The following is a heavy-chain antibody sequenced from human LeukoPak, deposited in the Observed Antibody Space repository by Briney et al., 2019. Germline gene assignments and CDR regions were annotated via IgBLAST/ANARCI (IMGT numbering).Heavy chain of an antibody. Sequence: GGSLRLSCAASGFTFSNAWMSWVRQAPGKGLEWVGRIKGKTDGGTTDYAAPVKGRFTISRDDSKNTLYLQMNSLKTEDTAVYYCTTAYYDSSGYYNDYWGQGTLVTVSS. CDR2: IKGKTDGGTT. D-gene: IGHD3-22*01. CDR1: GFTFSNAW. V-gene: IGHV3-15*01. CDR3: TTAYYDSSGYYNDY. J-gene: IGHJ4*02.